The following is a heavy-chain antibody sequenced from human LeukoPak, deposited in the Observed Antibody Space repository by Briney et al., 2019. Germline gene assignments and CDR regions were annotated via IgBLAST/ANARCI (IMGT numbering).Heavy chain of an antibody. J-gene: IGHJ4*02. CDR3: AFTTGIAAAGTWNYFDY. CDR1: GFTFSSYA. Sequence: GGSLRLSCAASGFTFSSYAMHWVRQAPGKGLEWVAVISYGGSNKYYADSVKGRFTISRDNSKNTLYLQMNSLRAEDTAVYYCAFTTGIAAAGTWNYFDYWGQGTLVTVSS. CDR2: ISYGGSNK. V-gene: IGHV3-30-3*01. D-gene: IGHD6-13*01.